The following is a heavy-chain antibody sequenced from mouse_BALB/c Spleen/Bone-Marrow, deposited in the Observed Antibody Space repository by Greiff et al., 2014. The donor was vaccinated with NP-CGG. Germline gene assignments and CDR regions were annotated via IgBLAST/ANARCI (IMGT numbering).Heavy chain of an antibody. CDR2: INPSTGYT. CDR1: GYTFTSYW. Sequence: VQLQQSGAELAKPGASVKMSCKASGYTFTSYWMHWVKQRPGQGLEWIGYINPSTGYTEYKQKFKDKATLTADKSSSTAYMQLSSLTSEDSAVYYCATGTYYFDYWGQGTTLTVSS. V-gene: IGHV1-7*01. J-gene: IGHJ2*01. D-gene: IGHD4-1*01. CDR3: ATGTYYFDY.